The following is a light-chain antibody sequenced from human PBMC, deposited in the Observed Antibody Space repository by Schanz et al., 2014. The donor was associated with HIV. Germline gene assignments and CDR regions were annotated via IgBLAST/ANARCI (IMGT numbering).Light chain of an antibody. V-gene: IGKV3-11*01. Sequence: EIVLTQSPATLSLSPGERATLSCRASQSVSSYLAWYQQKPGQAPRLLIYDASKRATGIPSRFSGSGSGTDFTLTISSLEPEDFATYYCQQYDTYPYAFGQGTKLEIK. CDR2: DAS. J-gene: IGKJ2*01. CDR1: QSVSSY. CDR3: QQYDTYPYA.